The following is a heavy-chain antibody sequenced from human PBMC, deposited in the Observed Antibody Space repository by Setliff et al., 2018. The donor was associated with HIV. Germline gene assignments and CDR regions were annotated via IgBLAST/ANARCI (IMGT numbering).Heavy chain of an antibody. CDR2: IMPIFGTA. D-gene: IGHD3-22*01. V-gene: IGHV1-69*13. CDR1: GGSFSSYG. Sequence: SVKVSCKASGGSFSSYGLSWVRQAPGQGLEWMGGIMPIFGTANYAQKFQGRVTIIADASTNTAYMELSSLRFEDTAMYYCARLSGDNSGQPYYYYMDVWGKGTTVTVSS. CDR3: ARLSGDNSGQPYYYYMDV. J-gene: IGHJ6*03.